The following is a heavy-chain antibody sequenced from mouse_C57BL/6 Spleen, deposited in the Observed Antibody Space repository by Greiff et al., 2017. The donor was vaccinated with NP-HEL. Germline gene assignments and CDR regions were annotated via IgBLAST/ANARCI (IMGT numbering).Heavy chain of an antibody. CDR2: INPNNGGT. J-gene: IGHJ1*03. CDR3: AREGVYYGSSDWYFDV. V-gene: IGHV1-26*01. Sequence: EVQLQQSGPELVKPGASVKISCKASGYTFTDYYMHWVKQSHGKSLEWIGDINPNNGGTSYNQKFKGKATLTVDKSSSTAYMELRSLTSEDSAVYYCAREGVYYGSSDWYFDVWGTGTTVTVSS. D-gene: IGHD1-1*01. CDR1: GYTFTDYY.